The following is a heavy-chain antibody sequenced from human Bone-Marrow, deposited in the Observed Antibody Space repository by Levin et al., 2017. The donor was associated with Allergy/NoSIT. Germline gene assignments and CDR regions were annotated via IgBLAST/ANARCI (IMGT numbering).Heavy chain of an antibody. D-gene: IGHD3-10*01. J-gene: IGHJ4*01. CDR3: ARGPGLSESLYYFDF. CDR1: GYNFTTSW. Sequence: PGGSLRLSCKGSGYNFTTSWIAWVRQMPGKGLEWVGIIYPGDSDTRYSPSFQGQVTISADKSNSTAFLQWRSLKAADTAMYYCARGPGLSESLYYFDFWGHGTLVTVSS. CDR2: IYPGDSDT. V-gene: IGHV5-51*01.